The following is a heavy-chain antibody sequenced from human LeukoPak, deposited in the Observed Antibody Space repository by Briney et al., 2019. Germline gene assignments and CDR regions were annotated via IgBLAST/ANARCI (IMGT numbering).Heavy chain of an antibody. CDR2: IIPTFGTT. CDR1: GGTFNFDA. J-gene: IGHJ6*03. D-gene: IGHD6-13*01. Sequence: VASVKVSCKASGGTFNFDALTWVRQAPGQGLEWMGGIIPTFGTTNFPQKFQGRVTMTADESTSTAYMELSSLRSEDTAVYYCARGALKQQLVRAEPHYSYYMDVWGNGTAVTVSS. V-gene: IGHV1-69*13. CDR3: ARGALKQQLVRAEPHYSYYMDV.